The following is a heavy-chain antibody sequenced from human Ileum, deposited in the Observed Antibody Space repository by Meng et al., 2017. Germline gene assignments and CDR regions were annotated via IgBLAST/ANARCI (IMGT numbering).Heavy chain of an antibody. Sequence: QVQLEESGPRLVRPSETLSLICTVSGGSVSTSDYQWGWIRQPPGKGLEWIGYAGTNYNPSLKSRVTISVDTSKRQFSLKLTSVTAADTAVYYCARDHWGSLDYWGQGILVTVSS. D-gene: IGHD7-27*01. J-gene: IGHJ4*02. CDR1: GGSVSTSDYQ. V-gene: IGHV4-61*08. CDR2: AGT. CDR3: ARDHWGSLDY.